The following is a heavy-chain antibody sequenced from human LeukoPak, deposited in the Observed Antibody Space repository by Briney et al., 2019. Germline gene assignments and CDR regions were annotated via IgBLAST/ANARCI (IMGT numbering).Heavy chain of an antibody. CDR3: ACGDPWGIAVAGTGYYMDV. CDR2: IVVGSGNT. Sequence: ASVKVSCKASGFTFTSSAMQWVRQARGQRLEWIGWIVVGSGNTNYAQKFQERVTITRDMSTSTAYMELSSLRSEDTAVYYCACGDPWGIAVAGTGYYMDVWGKGTTVTVSS. V-gene: IGHV1-58*02. J-gene: IGHJ6*03. D-gene: IGHD6-19*01. CDR1: GFTFTSSA.